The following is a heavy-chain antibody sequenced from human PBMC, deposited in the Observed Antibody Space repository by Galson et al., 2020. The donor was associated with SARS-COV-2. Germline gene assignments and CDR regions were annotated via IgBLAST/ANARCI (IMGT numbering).Heavy chain of an antibody. D-gene: IGHD4-17*01. CDR3: ARLHYGEYAPEAFDI. CDR1: GPSISSGSYS. CDR2: ISHSGGT. V-gene: IGHV4-30-2*01. Sequence: TLSLTCAVSGPSISSGSYSWNWIRQPPGKGLEWIGYISHSGGTYYNPSLKSRVTISGDRSKNQFSLRLSSVTAADTAVYYCARLHYGEYAPEAFDIWGPGTRVTVAS. J-gene: IGHJ3*02.